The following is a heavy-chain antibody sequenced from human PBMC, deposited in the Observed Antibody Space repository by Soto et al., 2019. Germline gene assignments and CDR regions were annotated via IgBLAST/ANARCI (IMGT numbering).Heavy chain of an antibody. D-gene: IGHD3-22*01. CDR1: GGTFSSYA. J-gene: IGHJ6*02. CDR2: IIPISGTA. Sequence: SVKVSCKASGGTFSSYAISCVRQAPGQGLEWMGGIIPISGTANYAQKFQGRVTITADESTSTAYMELSSLRSEDTAVYYCALEVYYYDSSGRRGGMDVWGQGTTVTVSS. V-gene: IGHV1-69*13. CDR3: ALEVYYYDSSGRRGGMDV.